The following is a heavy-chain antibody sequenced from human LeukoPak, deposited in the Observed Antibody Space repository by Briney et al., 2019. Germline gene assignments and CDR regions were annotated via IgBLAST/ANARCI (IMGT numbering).Heavy chain of an antibody. J-gene: IGHJ4*02. D-gene: IGHD2-21*02. Sequence: GASVKVSCKASGYTFTSYYMHWVRQAPGQGLEWMGIINPSGGSTSYAQKFQGRVTMTRDTSTSTVYMELSSLRSEDTAVYYCARGQGYYRVVTAIGFDYWGRGTLVTVSP. CDR2: INPSGGST. V-gene: IGHV1-46*01. CDR1: GYTFTSYY. CDR3: ARGQGYYRVVTAIGFDY.